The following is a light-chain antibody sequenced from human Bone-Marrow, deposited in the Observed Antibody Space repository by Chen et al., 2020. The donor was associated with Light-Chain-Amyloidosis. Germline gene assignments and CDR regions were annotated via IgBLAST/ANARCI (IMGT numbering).Light chain of an antibody. CDR2: GVS. V-gene: IGLV2-14*01. CDR3: SSYTSSSLYV. CDR1: SSDVGRYDY. Sequence: QSALTQPASVSGSPGQSITISCTGTSSDVGRYDYVSWYQQHPGKAPKLMIYGVSNRPSGVYNRFSGSKSGSTASLTISGLQAEDEADYYCSSYTSSSLYVFGTGTKVTVL. J-gene: IGLJ1*01.